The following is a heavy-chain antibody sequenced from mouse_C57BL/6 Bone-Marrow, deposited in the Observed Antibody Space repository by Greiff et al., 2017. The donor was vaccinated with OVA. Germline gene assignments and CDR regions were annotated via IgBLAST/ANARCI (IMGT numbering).Heavy chain of an antibody. Sequence: EVKLVESGAELVRPGASVKLSCTASGFNITDDYMHWVKQRPEQGLEWIGWIDPENGDTEYASKFQGKATITADTSSNTAYLQLSSLTSEDTAVYYCTILIYDGYSAAYWGQGTLVTVSA. D-gene: IGHD2-3*01. V-gene: IGHV14-4*01. J-gene: IGHJ3*01. CDR2: IDPENGDT. CDR3: TILIYDGYSAAY. CDR1: GFNITDDY.